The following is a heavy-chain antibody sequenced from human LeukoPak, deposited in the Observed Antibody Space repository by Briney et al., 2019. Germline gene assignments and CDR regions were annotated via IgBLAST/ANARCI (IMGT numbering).Heavy chain of an antibody. CDR1: GGSISTFY. V-gene: IGHV4-59*08. CDR2: IYDSGST. Sequence: SETLSLTCTVSGGSISTFYWSWIRQPPGKGLEWIGYIYDSGSTNYNPSLESRVTISVDTSTNQFSLRLSSVTAADTAVYYCARQNYIVVVPAAIGYMDVWGKGTTVTVSS. CDR3: ARQNYIVVVPAAIGYMDV. D-gene: IGHD2-2*02. J-gene: IGHJ6*03.